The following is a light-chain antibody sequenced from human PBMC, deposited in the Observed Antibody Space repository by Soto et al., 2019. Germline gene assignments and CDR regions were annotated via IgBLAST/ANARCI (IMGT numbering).Light chain of an antibody. J-gene: IGKJ1*01. Sequence: DIQMTQSPSTLSASVGDRVTITCRASQSVSRWLAWYQQKPGKAPKLLIYKASTLESGVPSRFSGSGSGTEFTLAISSLQPDDSASDYCQQYNDNWTFGQGTKVEIK. CDR3: QQYNDNWT. V-gene: IGKV1-5*03. CDR2: KAS. CDR1: QSVSRW.